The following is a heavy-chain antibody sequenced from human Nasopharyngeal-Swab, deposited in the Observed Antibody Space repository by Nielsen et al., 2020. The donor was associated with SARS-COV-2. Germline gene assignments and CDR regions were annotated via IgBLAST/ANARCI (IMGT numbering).Heavy chain of an antibody. J-gene: IGHJ4*02. Sequence: SETLSLTCTVSGGSISSGGYYWSWIRQHPGKGLEWLGYIYYSGSTYYNPSLKSRVTISVDTSKNQFSLKLSSVTAADTAVYYCARETLGLGIVVGDYWGQGTLVTVSS. CDR1: GGSISSGGYY. D-gene: IGHD3-22*01. V-gene: IGHV4-31*03. CDR2: IYYSGST. CDR3: ARETLGLGIVVGDY.